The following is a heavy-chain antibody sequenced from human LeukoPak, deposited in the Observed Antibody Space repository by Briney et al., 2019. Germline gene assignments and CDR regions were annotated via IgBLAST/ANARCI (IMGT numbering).Heavy chain of an antibody. CDR3: ARPHIVATIDAFDI. D-gene: IGHD5-12*01. J-gene: IGHJ3*02. V-gene: IGHV5-51*01. CDR2: IYPGDSDT. Sequence: GESLKISCKGSGYIFSSYWIGWVRQMPGKGLEWMGIIYPGDSDTRYSPSFQGQVTISADKSISTAYLQWSSLQASDTAIYYCARPHIVATIDAFDIWGQGTMVTVSS. CDR1: GYIFSSYW.